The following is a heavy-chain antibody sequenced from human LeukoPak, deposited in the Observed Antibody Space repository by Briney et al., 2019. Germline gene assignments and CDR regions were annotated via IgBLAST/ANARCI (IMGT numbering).Heavy chain of an antibody. CDR2: IRYDGSNK. CDR3: AKGNRGELLGHFDY. V-gene: IGHV3-30*02. J-gene: IGHJ4*02. Sequence: GGSLRLSCAASGFAFSSSTMNWVRQAPGKGLEWVAFIRYDGSNKYYADSVKGRFTISRDNSKNTLYLQMNSLRAEDTAVYYCAKGNRGELLGHFDYWGQGTLVTVSS. D-gene: IGHD1-26*01. CDR1: GFAFSSST.